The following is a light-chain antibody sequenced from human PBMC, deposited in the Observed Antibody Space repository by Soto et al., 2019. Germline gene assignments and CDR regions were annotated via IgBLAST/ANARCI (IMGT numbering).Light chain of an antibody. CDR3: SSFSSGSTL. J-gene: IGLJ1*01. CDR2: EVS. Sequence: QSALTQPASVSGSRGQSITISCTGTSSEVGGYNYVSWYQQHPGKAPKLMIYEVSNRPSGVSNRFSGSKSGNTASLTISGLQAEDEADYYCSSFSSGSTLFGTGTKFTVL. CDR1: SSEVGGYNY. V-gene: IGLV2-14*01.